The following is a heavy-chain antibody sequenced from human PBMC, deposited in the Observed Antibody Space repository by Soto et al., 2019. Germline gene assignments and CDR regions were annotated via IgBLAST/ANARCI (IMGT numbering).Heavy chain of an antibody. D-gene: IGHD2-2*01. CDR2: IIPIFGTA. V-gene: IGHV1-69*12. J-gene: IGHJ6*02. CDR3: AMLHQLLRWYYYGMDV. Sequence: QVQLVQSGAEVKKPGSSVKVSCKASGGTFSSYAISWVRQAPGQGLEWMGGIIPIFGTANYAQKFQGRVTMTADDSTSTACMELSSLRSEDTAVYYCAMLHQLLRWYYYGMDVWGQGTTVTVSS. CDR1: GGTFSSYA.